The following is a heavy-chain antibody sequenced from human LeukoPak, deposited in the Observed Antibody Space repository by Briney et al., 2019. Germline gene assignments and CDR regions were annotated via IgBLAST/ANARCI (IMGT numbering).Heavy chain of an antibody. CDR2: INSDGSST. D-gene: IGHD3-3*01. V-gene: IGHV3-74*01. CDR1: GFIFSSYW. J-gene: IGHJ5*02. CDR3: ARVRYYGNWFDP. Sequence: GGSLRLSCAASGFIFSSYWMHWVRQAPGKGLVWVSRINSDGSSTSYADSVKGRFTISRDNAKNTLYLQMNSLRAEDTAVHYCARVRYYGNWFDPWGQGTLVTVSS.